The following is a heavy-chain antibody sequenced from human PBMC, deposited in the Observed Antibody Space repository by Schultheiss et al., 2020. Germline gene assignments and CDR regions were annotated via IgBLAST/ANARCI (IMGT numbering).Heavy chain of an antibody. V-gene: IGHV1-46*01. D-gene: IGHD2-2*01. CDR2: INPSGGST. J-gene: IGHJ6*03. Sequence: ASVKVSCKASGYTFTSYYMHCVRQAHGQGLEWMGIINPSGGSTSYAQKFQGRVTMTRDTSTSTVYMELSSLRSEDTAVYYCARGGSSYHYYYYYMDVWGEGTTVTVSS. CDR1: GYTFTSYY. CDR3: ARGGSSYHYYYYYMDV.